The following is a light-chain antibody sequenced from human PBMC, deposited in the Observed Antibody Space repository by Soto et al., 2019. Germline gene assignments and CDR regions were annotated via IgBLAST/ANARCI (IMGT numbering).Light chain of an antibody. V-gene: IGKV3-20*01. J-gene: IGKJ1*01. Sequence: EIVLTQSPGTLSLSPGERATLSCRASQSVSSNYLAWYQQKPGQAPRLLIYGASSRATGIPDRFSGSGSGTDFTLTITGLEPEDFAVYYCPQYGSSPRTFGQGTKVEIK. CDR3: PQYGSSPRT. CDR2: GAS. CDR1: QSVSSNY.